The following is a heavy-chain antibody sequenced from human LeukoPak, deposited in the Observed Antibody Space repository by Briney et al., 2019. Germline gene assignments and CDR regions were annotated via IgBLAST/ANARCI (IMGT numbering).Heavy chain of an antibody. CDR3: ARDRALSGSYLYYFDY. CDR1: GYTFTGYY. D-gene: IGHD1-26*01. CDR2: INPNSGGT. J-gene: IGHJ4*02. V-gene: IGHV1-2*02. Sequence: ASVKVSCKASGYTFTGYYMHLVRQAPGQGLEWMGWINPNSGGTNYAQKFQGRVTMTRDTSISTAYMELSRLRSDDTAVYYCARDRALSGSYLYYFDYWGQGTLVTVSS.